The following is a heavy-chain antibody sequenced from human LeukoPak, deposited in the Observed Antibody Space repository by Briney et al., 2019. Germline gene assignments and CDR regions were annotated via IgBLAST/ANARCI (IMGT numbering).Heavy chain of an antibody. CDR2: ISSSGSTI. CDR1: GFIFSNFD. Sequence: GGSLRLSCAASGFIFSNFDMHWVRQAPGKGLEWVSYISSSGSTIYNADTVKGRFTISRDNAKTSLYLQMNSLRAEDTAVYYCARPSSGWSKMDYWGQGTLVTVSS. V-gene: IGHV3-48*03. J-gene: IGHJ4*02. D-gene: IGHD6-19*01. CDR3: ARPSSGWSKMDY.